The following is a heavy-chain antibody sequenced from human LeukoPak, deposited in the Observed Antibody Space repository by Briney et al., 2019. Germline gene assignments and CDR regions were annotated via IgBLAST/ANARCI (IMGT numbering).Heavy chain of an antibody. CDR1: GGSISSYY. Sequence: PSETLSLTCTVSGGSISSYYWSWIRQPAGKGLEWIGRIYTSGSTNYNPSLKSRVTMSVDTSKSQFSLKLSSVTAADTAVYYCARETRYCSSTSCDGYFQHWGQGTLVTVSS. V-gene: IGHV4-4*07. CDR3: ARETRYCSSTSCDGYFQH. CDR2: IYTSGST. J-gene: IGHJ1*01. D-gene: IGHD2-2*01.